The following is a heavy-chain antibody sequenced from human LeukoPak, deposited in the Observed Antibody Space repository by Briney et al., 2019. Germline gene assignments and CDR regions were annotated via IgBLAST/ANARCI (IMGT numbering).Heavy chain of an antibody. J-gene: IGHJ3*02. D-gene: IGHD3-10*01. CDR3: AKSNGYGLVDI. V-gene: IGHV3-23*01. CDR2: ISVSGNT. CDR1: GFTLSSYA. Sequence: SGGSLRLSCAASGFTLSSYAMSWVRQAPGKGLEWVSAISVSGNTYHADSVKGRFTISRDSSKNTLYLQMNRLRAEDAAVYYCAKSNGYGLVDIWGQGTMVTVSS.